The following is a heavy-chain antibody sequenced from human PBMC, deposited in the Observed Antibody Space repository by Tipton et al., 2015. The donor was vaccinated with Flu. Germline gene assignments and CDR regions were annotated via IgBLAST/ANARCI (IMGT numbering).Heavy chain of an antibody. V-gene: IGHV4-39*07. CDR1: GDSLGNNMYY. Sequence: LRLSCSVSGDSLGNNMYYWAWVRQPPGEGLEWIGNVYQSGSTSHNPSLKSRVTISIDTSADQFFLKLKYVTAADSAVYFCAGLVRLYFTNGLDVWGQGTTVTVSS. CDR3: AGLVRLYFTNGLDV. CDR2: VYQSGST. J-gene: IGHJ6*02. D-gene: IGHD3-9*01.